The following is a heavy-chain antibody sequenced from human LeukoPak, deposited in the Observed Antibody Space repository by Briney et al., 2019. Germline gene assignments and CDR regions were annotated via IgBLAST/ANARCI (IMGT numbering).Heavy chain of an antibody. V-gene: IGHV3-21*01. D-gene: IGHD6-13*01. CDR1: GFTFSSYS. J-gene: IGHJ4*02. CDR3: ARERGSIAAAGTPYFDY. Sequence: GGSLRLSCAASGFTFSSYSMNWVRQALGKGLEWVSSISSSSSYIYYADSVKGRFTISRDNAKNSLYLQMNSLRAEDTAVYYCARERGSIAAAGTPYFDYWGQGTLVTVSS. CDR2: ISSSSSYI.